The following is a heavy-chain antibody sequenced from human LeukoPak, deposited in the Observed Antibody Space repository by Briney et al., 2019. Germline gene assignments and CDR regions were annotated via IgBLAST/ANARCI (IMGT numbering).Heavy chain of an antibody. Sequence: GGSLRLSCAASGFTVSDSYMTWVRQAPGKGLDWVSVIYSGAGSYYADSVQGRFTISRDNSKNTAYLQMNSLRDEDTAIYYCAKGGNGDLDYRGRRTLVTVSS. D-gene: IGHD7-27*01. J-gene: IGHJ4*02. CDR3: AKGGNGDLDY. V-gene: IGHV3-53*01. CDR1: GFTVSDSY. CDR2: IYSGAGS.